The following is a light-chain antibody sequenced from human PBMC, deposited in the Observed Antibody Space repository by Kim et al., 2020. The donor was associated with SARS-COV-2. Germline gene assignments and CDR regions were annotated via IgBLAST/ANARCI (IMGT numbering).Light chain of an antibody. V-gene: IGKV1-33*01. CDR1: QDISNY. J-gene: IGKJ4*01. CDR2: DAS. CDR3: QQYDNLPIT. Sequence: DIQMTQSPSSLSASVGDRVTITCQASQDISNYSNWFQQKPGKAPKHLIYDASNLETGVPPRFSGNGSGTDFTLTISSLQPEDVATYYCQQYDNLPITFGGGTKVDIK.